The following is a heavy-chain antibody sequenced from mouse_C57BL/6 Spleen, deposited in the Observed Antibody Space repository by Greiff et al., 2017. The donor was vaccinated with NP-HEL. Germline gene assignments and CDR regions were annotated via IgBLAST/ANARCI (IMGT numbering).Heavy chain of an antibody. V-gene: IGHV1-81*01. D-gene: IGHD2-4*01. CDR2: IYPRSGNT. CDR1: GYTFTSYG. J-gene: IGHJ3*01. Sequence: VQLQQSGAELARPGASVKLSCKASGYTFTSYGISWVKQRTGQGLEWIGEIYPRSGNTYYNEKFKGKATLTADKSSSTAYMELRSLTSEDSAVYFWAREEDYDYGFAYWGQGTLVTVSA. CDR3: AREEDYDYGFAY.